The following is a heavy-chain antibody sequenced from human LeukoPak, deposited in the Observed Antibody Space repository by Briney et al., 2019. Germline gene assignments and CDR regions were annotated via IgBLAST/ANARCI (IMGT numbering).Heavy chain of an antibody. D-gene: IGHD6-19*01. V-gene: IGHV4-38-2*02. Sequence: SETLSLTCTVSGYSISSGYYWGWIRQPPGKGLELIGSIYHSGSTYYNPSLKSRVTISVHTSKNQFSLKLSSVTAADTAVYYCARDGPGYSSGWYGYYHYYYYYYMDVWGKGTTVTVSS. CDR3: ARDGPGYSSGWYGYYHYYYYYYMDV. CDR1: GYSISSGYY. CDR2: IYHSGST. J-gene: IGHJ6*03.